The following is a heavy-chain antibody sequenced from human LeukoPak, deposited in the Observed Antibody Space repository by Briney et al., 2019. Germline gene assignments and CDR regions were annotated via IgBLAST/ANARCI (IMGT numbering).Heavy chain of an antibody. Sequence: TSETLSLTCTVSGGSINSYYWSWIRQPAGKGLEWIGRIYTSGSTNYNPSLKSRVTMSVDMSKNQFSLKLRSVTAADTAVYYCARDVVAARGSFDYWGQGTLVTVSS. V-gene: IGHV4-4*07. CDR2: IYTSGST. CDR1: GGSINSYY. J-gene: IGHJ4*02. D-gene: IGHD2-2*01. CDR3: ARDVVAARGSFDY.